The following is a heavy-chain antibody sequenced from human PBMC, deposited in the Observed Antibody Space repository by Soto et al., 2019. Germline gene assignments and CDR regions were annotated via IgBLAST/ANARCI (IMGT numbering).Heavy chain of an antibody. CDR1: GYTFSSYA. CDR3: ARVDGAY. Sequence: QVQLVQSGAEEKKPGASVEVSCTTSGYTFSSYAIHWVRQAPGQGLEWMGWINPGNANTKNSQKFQGRVTITSDTSASTAYMELSSLTSEDTAVYYCARVDGAYWGQGTLVTVSS. V-gene: IGHV1-3*05. D-gene: IGHD2-2*03. J-gene: IGHJ4*02. CDR2: INPGNANT.